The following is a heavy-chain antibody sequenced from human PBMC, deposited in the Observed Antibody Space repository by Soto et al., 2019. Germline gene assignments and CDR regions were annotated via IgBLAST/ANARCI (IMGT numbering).Heavy chain of an antibody. V-gene: IGHV3-15*07. Sequence: GGSLRLSCAASGFTFSNAWMNWVRQAPGKGLEWVGRIKSKTDGGTTDYAAPVKGRFTISRDDSKNTLYLQMNSLKTEDTAVYYCTTETYYYDSSGYRGGPFDYWGQGTLVTVSS. CDR2: IKSKTDGGTT. CDR3: TTETYYYDSSGYRGGPFDY. CDR1: GFTFSNAW. D-gene: IGHD3-22*01. J-gene: IGHJ4*02.